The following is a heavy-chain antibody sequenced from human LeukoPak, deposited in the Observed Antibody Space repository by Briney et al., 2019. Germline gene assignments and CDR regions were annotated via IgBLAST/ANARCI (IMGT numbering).Heavy chain of an antibody. V-gene: IGHV3-30*04. J-gene: IGHJ5*02. Sequence: GRSLRLSCAASGFTFSTYAMSWVRQAPGKGLEWVSVISYDGSNKYYADSVKGRFTISRDNSKNTLYLQMNSLRSEDTALYYCARDATGDGDLESWGQGTLVTVSP. CDR2: ISYDGSNK. D-gene: IGHD4-17*01. CDR1: GFTFSTYA. CDR3: ARDATGDGDLES.